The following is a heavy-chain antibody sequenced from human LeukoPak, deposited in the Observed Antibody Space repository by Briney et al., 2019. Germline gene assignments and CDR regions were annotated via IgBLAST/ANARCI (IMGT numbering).Heavy chain of an antibody. J-gene: IGHJ4*02. CDR3: AKDNLYGSGSYYDY. Sequence: PGGSLRLSCAASGFTFSSYAMSWVRQAPGKGLEWVSAISGGGGSTYYADSVKGRFTISRDNSKNTLYLQMNSLRAEDTAVYYCAKDNLYGSGSYYDYWGQGTLVTVSS. CDR1: GFTFSSYA. CDR2: ISGGGGST. D-gene: IGHD3-10*01. V-gene: IGHV3-23*01.